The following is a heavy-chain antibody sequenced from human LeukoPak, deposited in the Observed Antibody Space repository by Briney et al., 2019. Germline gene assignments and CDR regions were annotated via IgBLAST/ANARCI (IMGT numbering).Heavy chain of an antibody. Sequence: ASVKVSCKASGGTSSSYAISWVRQAPGQGLEWMGGIIPIFGTANYAQKFQGRVTITADKSTSTAYMELSSLRSEDTAVYYCASGDSSSWPDYWGQGTLVTVSS. D-gene: IGHD6-13*01. CDR2: IIPIFGTA. J-gene: IGHJ4*02. V-gene: IGHV1-69*06. CDR1: GGTSSSYA. CDR3: ASGDSSSWPDY.